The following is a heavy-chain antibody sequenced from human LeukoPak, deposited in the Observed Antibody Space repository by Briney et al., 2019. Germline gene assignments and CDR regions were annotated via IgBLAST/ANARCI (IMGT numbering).Heavy chain of an antibody. Sequence: PSETLSLTCAVYGGSFSGYYWSWIRQPPGKGLEWIGEINHSGSTNYNPSLKSRVTISVDTSKNQFSLKLSSVTAADTAVYYCARGRGVRVYAMKKYYFDYWGQGTLVTVSS. CDR3: ARGRGVRVYAMKKYYFDY. V-gene: IGHV4-34*01. D-gene: IGHD2-8*01. J-gene: IGHJ4*02. CDR1: GGSFSGYY. CDR2: INHSGST.